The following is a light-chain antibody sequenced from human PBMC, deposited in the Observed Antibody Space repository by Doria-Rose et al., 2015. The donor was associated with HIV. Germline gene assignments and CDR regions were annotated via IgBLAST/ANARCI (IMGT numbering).Light chain of an antibody. CDR2: DAS. V-gene: IGKV3-20*01. J-gene: IGKJ5*01. CDR3: QQYGTSRGT. CDR1: QRVKSSY. Sequence: TQSPGTLSLSPGERATLSCRASQRVKSSYLAWYQQKPGQAPRLLIYDASTRATGIPDRFSGSGSWKDFTLTISRLEPEDVAVYYCQQYGTSRGTFGQGTRLEIK.